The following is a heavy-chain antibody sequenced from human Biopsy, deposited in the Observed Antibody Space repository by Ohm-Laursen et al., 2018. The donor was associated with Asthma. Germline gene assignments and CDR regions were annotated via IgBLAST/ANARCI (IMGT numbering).Heavy chain of an antibody. V-gene: IGHV1-18*01. J-gene: IGHJ6*02. CDR2: ISVYNGNT. CDR3: ARAVDYSHYYGIDV. D-gene: IGHD3-10*01. Sequence: AASVKVSCKTSGHTFNSAGITWVRQAPGQGLEWMGWISVYNGNTKVAQKLQGRVTMITDTSTSTAYMELRSLRSDDTAVYFCARAVDYSHYYGIDVWGQGTTVTVS. CDR1: GHTFNSAG.